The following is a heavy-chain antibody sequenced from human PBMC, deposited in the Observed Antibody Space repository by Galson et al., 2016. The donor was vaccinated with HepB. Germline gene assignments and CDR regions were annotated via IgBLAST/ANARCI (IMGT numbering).Heavy chain of an antibody. Sequence: SETLSLTCTVSGASVSSGSYYWSWIRQPPGKGLEWIGYIYYSGSTNYNPSLKSRVTISVDASKNQFSLNLTSVTAADTAVYYCARAQGDFWIGYYYFDYWGQGTLVTVSS. V-gene: IGHV4-61*01. CDR1: GASVSSGSYY. D-gene: IGHD3-3*01. J-gene: IGHJ4*02. CDR2: IYYSGST. CDR3: ARAQGDFWIGYYYFDY.